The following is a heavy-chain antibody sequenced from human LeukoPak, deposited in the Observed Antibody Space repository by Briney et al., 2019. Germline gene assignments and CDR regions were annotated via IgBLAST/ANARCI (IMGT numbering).Heavy chain of an antibody. V-gene: IGHV4-59*01. CDR2: IYDSGST. Sequence: PSETLSLTCTVSGGSISSFSWTWIRQPPGKGLEWIGYIYDSGSTDYNPSLKSRVTLSVDTSKNQFSLKLSSVIAADTAVYYCARVSSSGWRDFDYWGQGTLVTVSS. D-gene: IGHD6-19*01. CDR1: GGSISSFS. J-gene: IGHJ4*02. CDR3: ARVSSSGWRDFDY.